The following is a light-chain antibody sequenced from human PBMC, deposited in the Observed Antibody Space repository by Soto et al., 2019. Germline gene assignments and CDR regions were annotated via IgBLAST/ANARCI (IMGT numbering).Light chain of an antibody. CDR1: QSVSSN. CDR3: QQSYNSPQT. V-gene: IGKV3-15*01. CDR2: GAS. J-gene: IGKJ1*01. Sequence: EIFMTQSPATLSVSPWEIATLSCRASQSVSSNLAWYQQKPGQAPRLLIYGASTRATGIPARFSGSGSGTEFTLTISSLQPEDFATYSCQQSYNSPQTFGRGTKVDI.